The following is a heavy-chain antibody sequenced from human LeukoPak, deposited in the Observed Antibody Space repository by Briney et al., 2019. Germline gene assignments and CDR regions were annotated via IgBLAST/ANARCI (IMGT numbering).Heavy chain of an antibody. CDR2: ISGSGGST. CDR1: GFTFSSYA. CDR3: ARLVGATYADAFDI. J-gene: IGHJ3*02. V-gene: IGHV3-23*01. D-gene: IGHD1-26*01. Sequence: GGSLRLSCAASGFTFSSYAMNWVRQAPGKGLEWVSGISGSGGSTYYADSVKGRFTISRDNSKNTLYLQMNSLRAEDTAVYYCARLVGATYADAFDIWGQGTMVTVSS.